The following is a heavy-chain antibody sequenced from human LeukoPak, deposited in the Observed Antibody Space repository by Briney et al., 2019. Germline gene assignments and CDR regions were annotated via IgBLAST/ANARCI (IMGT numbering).Heavy chain of an antibody. J-gene: IGHJ4*02. V-gene: IGHV3-30-3*02. Sequence: GRSLRLSCAASGFTFSSYAMHWVRQAPGKGLEWVAVISYDGSNKYYADSVKGRFTISRDNSKNTLYLQMSSLRAEDTAVYYCAKQAGGSGNYYYYWGQGTLVTVSS. CDR2: ISYDGSNK. CDR1: GFTFSSYA. CDR3: AKQAGGSGNYYYY. D-gene: IGHD3-10*01.